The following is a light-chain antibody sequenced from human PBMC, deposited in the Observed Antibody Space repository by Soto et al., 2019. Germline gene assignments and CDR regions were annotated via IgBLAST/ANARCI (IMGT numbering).Light chain of an antibody. CDR1: SSDVGAYDR. CDR2: DVS. J-gene: IGLJ2*01. V-gene: IGLV2-18*02. Sequence: QSALTQPPSVSGSPGQSVTISCTGTSSDVGAYDRVSGYQQPPGTAPRVIIYDVSNRPAGVPDRFSGSKSGNTASLTISGLLPEGEAEYYCSSVTTWTTLVFGGGTKVTVL. CDR3: SSVTTWTTLV.